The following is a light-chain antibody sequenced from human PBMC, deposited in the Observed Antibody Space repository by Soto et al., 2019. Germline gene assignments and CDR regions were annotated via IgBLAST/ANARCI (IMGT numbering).Light chain of an antibody. J-gene: IGLJ3*02. CDR3: ISYTTSNTWV. Sequence: QSVLTHPASVSGSPGQSITISCTGTSSDVGVYNYISWFQQHPGKAPKLIIYNVSNRPSGVSNRFSGSKSANTASLTISGLQDEHEADYHCISYTTSNTWVFGGGTKVTVL. V-gene: IGLV2-14*01. CDR1: SSDVGVYNY. CDR2: NVS.